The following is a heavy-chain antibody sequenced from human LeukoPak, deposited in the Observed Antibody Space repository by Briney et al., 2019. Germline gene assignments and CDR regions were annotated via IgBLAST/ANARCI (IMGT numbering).Heavy chain of an antibody. D-gene: IGHD6-19*01. CDR2: ISSSGSTI. CDR1: GFTFSSYE. Sequence: GGSLRLSCAASGFTFSSYEMNWVRQAPGKGLEGVSYISSSGSTIYYADSVKGRFTISRDNAKNSLYLQMNSLRAEDTAVYYCARDSSGWYRRWDYWGQGTLVTVSS. J-gene: IGHJ4*02. V-gene: IGHV3-48*03. CDR3: ARDSSGWYRRWDY.